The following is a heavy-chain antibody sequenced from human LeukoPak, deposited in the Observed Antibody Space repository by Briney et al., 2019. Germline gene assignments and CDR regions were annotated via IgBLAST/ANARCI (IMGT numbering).Heavy chain of an antibody. Sequence: GGSLRLSCAASGFTFSSYAMSWVRQAPGKGLEWVSAISGSGGSTYYADSVKGRFTISRDNSKNTLYLQMNSLRAGDTAVYYCARSMGGSGTEFDYWGQGTLVTVSS. CDR1: GFTFSSYA. D-gene: IGHD3-10*01. CDR2: ISGSGGST. V-gene: IGHV3-23*01. J-gene: IGHJ4*02. CDR3: ARSMGGSGTEFDY.